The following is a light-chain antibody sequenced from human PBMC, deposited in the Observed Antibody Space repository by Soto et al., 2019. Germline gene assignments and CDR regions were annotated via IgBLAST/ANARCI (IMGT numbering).Light chain of an antibody. CDR2: GAI. CDR1: QDIANY. J-gene: IGKJ1*01. CDR3: QKYYNAPRA. Sequence: DIQMTQSPSSLSASVGDRVTITCRASQDIANYLAWYQQKPGKVHKLLIYGAITLQSGVPSRFSGSGSGTDFTLTISSLQPEDVATYYCQKYYNAPRAFGQGTKV. V-gene: IGKV1-27*01.